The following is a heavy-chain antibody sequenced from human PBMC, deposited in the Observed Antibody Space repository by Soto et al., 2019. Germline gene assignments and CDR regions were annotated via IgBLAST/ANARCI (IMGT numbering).Heavy chain of an antibody. CDR3: ARSPRDGGPVDY. Sequence: QVQLVQSGAEVQKPGASVKVSCKASGYIFTSYYVFWVRQAPGQGPEWMGTINPGVGSTSYAQMFQGRVTLTRDSSTSTLYMERSSLRSDDTAVYYCARSPRDGGPVDYWGQGTPVTVSS. D-gene: IGHD2-15*01. J-gene: IGHJ4*02. CDR2: INPGVGST. V-gene: IGHV1-46*01. CDR1: GYIFTSYY.